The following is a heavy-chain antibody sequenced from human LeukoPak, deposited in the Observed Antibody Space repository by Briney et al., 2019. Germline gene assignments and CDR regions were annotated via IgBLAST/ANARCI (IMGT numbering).Heavy chain of an antibody. CDR1: GGSISSSSYY. J-gene: IGHJ4*02. CDR2: IYYSGST. V-gene: IGHV4-39*07. CDR3: ARSTSHRTRGSGSYYNRVNGYYFDY. D-gene: IGHD3-10*01. Sequence: PSETLSLTCTVSGGSISSSSYYWGWIRQPPGKGLEWIGSIYYSGSTYYNPSLKSRVTISVDTSKNQFSLKLSSVTAADTAVYYCARSTSHRTRGSGSYYNRVNGYYFDYWGQGTLVTVSS.